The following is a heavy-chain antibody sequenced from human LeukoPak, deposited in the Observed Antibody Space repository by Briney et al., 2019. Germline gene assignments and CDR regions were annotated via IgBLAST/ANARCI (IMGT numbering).Heavy chain of an antibody. CDR1: GYSISSGYY. CDR3: ARLLGYYFDY. V-gene: IGHV4-38-2*01. CDR2: IYHSGST. J-gene: IGHJ4*02. D-gene: IGHD1-26*01. Sequence: SETLSLTCAVSGYSISSGYYWGGIRQPPGKGLEWIGSIYHSGSTYYNPSLKSRVTISVDTSKNQFSLKLSSVTAADTAVYYCARLLGYYFDYWGQGTLVTVSS.